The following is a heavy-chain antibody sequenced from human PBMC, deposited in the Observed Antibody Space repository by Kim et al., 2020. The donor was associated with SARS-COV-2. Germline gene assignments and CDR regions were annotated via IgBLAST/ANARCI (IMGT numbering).Heavy chain of an antibody. J-gene: IGHJ6*02. CDR1: GYSFTSYW. CDR3: ASYGGNRNPYYYYGMDV. CDR2: IDPSDSYT. V-gene: IGHV5-10-1*01. D-gene: IGHD4-17*01. Sequence: GASLKISCKGSGYSFTSYWISWVRQMPGKGLEWMGRIDPSDSYTNYSPSFQGHVTISADKSISTAYLQWSSLKASDTAMYYCASYGGNRNPYYYYGMDVWGQGTTVTVSS.